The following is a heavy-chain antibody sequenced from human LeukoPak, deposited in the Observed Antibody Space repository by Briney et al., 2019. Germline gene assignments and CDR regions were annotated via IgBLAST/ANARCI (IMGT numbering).Heavy chain of an antibody. Sequence: PGRSLRLSCAASGFTFDDYAMHWVRQAPGKGLEWVSGISWNSGSIGYADSVKGRFTISRDNAKNSLYLQMNSLRAEDTALYYCAKDTTSSGWYGLDYWGQGTLVTVSS. V-gene: IGHV3-9*01. J-gene: IGHJ4*02. CDR1: GFTFDDYA. CDR3: AKDTTSSGWYGLDY. CDR2: ISWNSGSI. D-gene: IGHD6-19*01.